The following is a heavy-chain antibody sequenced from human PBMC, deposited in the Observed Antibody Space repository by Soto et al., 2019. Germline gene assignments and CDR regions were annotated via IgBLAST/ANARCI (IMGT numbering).Heavy chain of an antibody. D-gene: IGHD3-10*01. V-gene: IGHV3-15*07. CDR2: IKSRAAGGAI. CDR1: GFSFRDAW. CDR3: TTDGSFGGVVVAFHL. Sequence: EVQMVESGGGLVKPGGSLRLSCAVSGFSFRDAWMNWVRQAPGKGLEWVGRIKSRAAGGAIDYAAPVKGRFTISRDDSEDTMYLQINSLKTEDTAMYYCTTDGSFGGVVVAFHLWGQGTMLSVSP. J-gene: IGHJ3*01.